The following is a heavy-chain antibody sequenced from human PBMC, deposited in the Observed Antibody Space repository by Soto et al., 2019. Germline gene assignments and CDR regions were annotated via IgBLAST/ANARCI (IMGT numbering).Heavy chain of an antibody. CDR3: ARDAYRSFYFDY. CDR2: IYSDENST. V-gene: IGHV3-74*01. J-gene: IGHJ4*02. Sequence: GGSLRLSCGASGFTFSSYWMHWVRQAPGKGLVWVSLIYSDENSTNYADSVKGRFTISRDNAKNTLYLQMNSLRAEDTAVYYCARDAYRSFYFDYWGPGTLFTVSS. CDR1: GFTFSSYW. D-gene: IGHD3-10*01.